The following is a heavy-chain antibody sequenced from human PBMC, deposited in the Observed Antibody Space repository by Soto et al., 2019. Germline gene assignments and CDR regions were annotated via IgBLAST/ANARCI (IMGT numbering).Heavy chain of an antibody. CDR3: AKLRFRVAGHFDY. Sequence: GGSLRLSCAASGFTFSSYGMHWVRQAPGKGLEWVAVISYDGSNKYYADSVKGRFTISRDNSKNTLYLQMNSLRAEDTAVYYCAKLRFRVAGHFDYWGQGTLVTVSS. CDR2: ISYDGSNK. V-gene: IGHV3-30*18. CDR1: GFTFSSYG. J-gene: IGHJ4*02. D-gene: IGHD3-16*01.